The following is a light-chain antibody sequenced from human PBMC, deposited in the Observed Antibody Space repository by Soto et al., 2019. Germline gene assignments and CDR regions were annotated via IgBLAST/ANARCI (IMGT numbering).Light chain of an antibody. Sequence: DIQMTQSPSSLSASVGDRITITCRASQSISAYLNWYQHKPGKAPKLLIFAPSTLQTGVPSRFSGSGSGTHVTLTISGLQTEDFATYYCQQTFSSPYTFAQGTKLEI. V-gene: IGKV1-39*01. J-gene: IGKJ2*01. CDR2: APS. CDR3: QQTFSSPYT. CDR1: QSISAY.